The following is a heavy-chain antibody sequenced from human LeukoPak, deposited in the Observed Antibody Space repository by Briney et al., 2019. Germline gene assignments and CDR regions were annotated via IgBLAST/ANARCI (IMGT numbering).Heavy chain of an antibody. Sequence: GGSLRLSCAASGFTVSSNYMSWVRQAPGKGLEWVSVIYSGGSTYYADSVKGRFTISRDNSKNTLYLQMSSLRAEDTAVYYCARDRAVAGPLHLDYWGQGTLVTVSS. CDR3: ARDRAVAGPLHLDY. D-gene: IGHD6-19*01. CDR1: GFTVSSNY. V-gene: IGHV3-66*01. J-gene: IGHJ4*02. CDR2: IYSGGST.